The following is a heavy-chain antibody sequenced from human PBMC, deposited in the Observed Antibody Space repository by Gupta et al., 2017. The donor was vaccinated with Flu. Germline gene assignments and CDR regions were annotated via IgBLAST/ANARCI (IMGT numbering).Heavy chain of an antibody. V-gene: IGHV3-30*18. CDR3: AKDGPWTASCPYHCYYMDV. J-gene: IGHJ6*03. Sequence: QMQLVESGGGVVQFGTSLRLSCAASGFTFRSYGMHWVRQAHGKGLEWVADIASDGSHKDYADSVRGRFTISRDNSKNTLSLEMDSLRVEDTAVYYCAKDGPWTASCPYHCYYMDVWGKGTTVTVSS. CDR1: GFTFRSYG. D-gene: IGHD2-2*01. CDR2: IASDGSHK.